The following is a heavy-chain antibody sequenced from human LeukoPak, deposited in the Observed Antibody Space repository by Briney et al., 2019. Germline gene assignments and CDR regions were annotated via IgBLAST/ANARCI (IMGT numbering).Heavy chain of an antibody. CDR1: GGTFSSYA. D-gene: IGHD1-26*01. V-gene: IGHV1-69*05. CDR3: ATGGIWDLLNY. Sequence: SAKVSCKASGGTFSSYAINWVRQAPGQGLEWMGGIIPMFGTPNYAQKFQGRVTISTDESTSTAYMELSSLRSEDTAVYFCATGGIWDLLNYWGQGTLVTVSA. CDR2: IIPMFGTP. J-gene: IGHJ4*02.